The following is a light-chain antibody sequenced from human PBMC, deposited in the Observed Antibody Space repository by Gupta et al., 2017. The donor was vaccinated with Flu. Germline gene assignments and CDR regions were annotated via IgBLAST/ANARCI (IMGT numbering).Light chain of an antibody. CDR2: DAS. V-gene: IGKV3-11*01. CDR1: QSVSSY. Sequence: EIVLTQSPATLSLSPGERATLSCRASQSVSSYLAWYQQKPGQTPRLLIYDASNSATGIPARFSGSGSGTDFTLPISSLEPEDFAVYYCQQRSNWPRGPLTFGGGTKVEIK. J-gene: IGKJ4*01. CDR3: QQRSNWPRGPLT.